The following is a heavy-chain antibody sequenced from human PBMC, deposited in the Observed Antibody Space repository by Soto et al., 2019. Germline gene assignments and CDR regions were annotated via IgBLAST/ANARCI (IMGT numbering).Heavy chain of an antibody. Sequence: QVQLVQSGAEVKKPGSSVKVSCQASGSTFSSYTVSWVRQAPGQGLEWMGRIIPVLGVTNYAPKFKGRVTISADKSKTTAYMELSSLRSGDTAFYYCARRRYCGADCYSKYYYGMDVWGQGTTVTVSS. V-gene: IGHV1-69*02. CDR1: GSTFSSYT. CDR3: ARRRYCGADCYSKYYYGMDV. CDR2: IIPVLGVT. D-gene: IGHD2-21*02. J-gene: IGHJ6*02.